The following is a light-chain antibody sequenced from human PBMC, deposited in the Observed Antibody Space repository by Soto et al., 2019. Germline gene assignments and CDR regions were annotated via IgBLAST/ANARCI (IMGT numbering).Light chain of an antibody. V-gene: IGKV3-15*01. J-gene: IGKJ1*01. CDR1: QRVSNN. CDR3: QHYNNWPPWT. Sequence: IVMTQSPATLSVSPGERATLSCRASQRVSNNLAWYQQKPGQAPRLLIYGAYTRATGIPARFSGSGSGTEFTLTISSLQSEDFAVYYCQHYNNWPPWTFGRGTTVEIK. CDR2: GAY.